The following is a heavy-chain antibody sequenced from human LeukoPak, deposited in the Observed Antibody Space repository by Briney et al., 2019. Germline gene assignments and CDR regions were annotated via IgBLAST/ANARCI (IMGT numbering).Heavy chain of an antibody. CDR3: ARPDLAAAAREYFQH. J-gene: IGHJ1*01. V-gene: IGHV5-51*01. D-gene: IGHD6-13*01. CDR2: IYPGDSDT. CDR1: GYSFTSYW. Sequence: AESLKISCKGAGYSFTSYWTGWGRQMAGEGLVWMGIIYPGDSDTRYSTSFQGQVTISEDKSISTAYLQWSSLEASDPAMYYCARPDLAAAAREYFQHWGQGTLVTVSS.